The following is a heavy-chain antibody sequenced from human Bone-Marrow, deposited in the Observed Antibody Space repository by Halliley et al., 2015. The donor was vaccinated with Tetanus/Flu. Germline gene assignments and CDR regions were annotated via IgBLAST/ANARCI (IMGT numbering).Heavy chain of an antibody. Sequence: ISGNGVNTYYADSVKGRFTISRDNSKSTLSLQINSLRVEDTALYYCAKDASPFNSGGDWFDSWGQGTLVTVSS. CDR2: ISGNGVNT. J-gene: IGHJ5*01. CDR3: AKDASPFNSGGDWFDS. V-gene: IGHV3-23*01. D-gene: IGHD2-15*01.